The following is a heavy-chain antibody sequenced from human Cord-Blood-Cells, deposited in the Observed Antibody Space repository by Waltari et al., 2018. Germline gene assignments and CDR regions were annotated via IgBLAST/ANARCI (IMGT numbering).Heavy chain of an antibody. CDR3: ALRITIFGVDY. CDR1: GGTFSSYA. V-gene: IGHV1-69*09. CDR2: IIPILGIA. J-gene: IGHJ4*02. D-gene: IGHD3-3*01. Sequence: QVQLVQSGAEVKKPGSSVKVSCTASGGTFSSYAISWVRQAPGQGLEWMGRIIPILGIANYAQKFQGRVTITADKSTSTAYMELSSLRSEDTAVYYCALRITIFGVDYWGQGTLVTVSS.